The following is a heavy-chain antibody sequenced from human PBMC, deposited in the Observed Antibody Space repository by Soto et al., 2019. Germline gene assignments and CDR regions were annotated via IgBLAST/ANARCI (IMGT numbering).Heavy chain of an antibody. D-gene: IGHD6-13*01. J-gene: IGHJ4*02. CDR2: IIPILGIA. CDR3: ARDYAAGSWGDY. V-gene: IGHV1-69*08. Sequence: QVQLVQSGAEVKKPGSSVKVSCKASGGTFSSYTISWVRQAPGQGLEWMGRIIPILGIANYAQKFQGRVTITADKSTSTAYMELSSLRSEDTAVYYCARDYAAGSWGDYWGQGTLVTVSS. CDR1: GGTFSSYT.